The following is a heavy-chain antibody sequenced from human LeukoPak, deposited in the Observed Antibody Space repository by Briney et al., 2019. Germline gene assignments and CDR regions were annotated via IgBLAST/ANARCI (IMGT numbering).Heavy chain of an antibody. Sequence: PSETLSLTCTVSGGSISSYYWSWIRQPPGKGLEWIGYIYYSGSTNYNPSLKSRVTISVDTSKNQFSLKLSSVTAADTAVYYCARGGGSGTDYWGRGTLVTVSS. CDR3: ARGGGSGTDY. J-gene: IGHJ4*02. D-gene: IGHD6-19*01. V-gene: IGHV4-59*01. CDR1: GGSISSYY. CDR2: IYYSGST.